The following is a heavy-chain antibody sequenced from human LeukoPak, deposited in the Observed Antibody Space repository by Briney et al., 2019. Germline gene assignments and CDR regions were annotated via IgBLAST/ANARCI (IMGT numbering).Heavy chain of an antibody. J-gene: IGHJ4*02. V-gene: IGHV4-39*01. CDR2: IYYSGST. Sequence: PSETLSLTCTVSGGSISSFSYYWGWIRQPPGKGLEWIGSIYYSGSTYYNPSLKSRVTISVDTSKNQFSLKLSSVTAADTAVYYCARQVQKVEFHYWGQGTLVTVSS. CDR1: GGSISSFSYY. D-gene: IGHD2-15*01. CDR3: ARQVQKVEFHY.